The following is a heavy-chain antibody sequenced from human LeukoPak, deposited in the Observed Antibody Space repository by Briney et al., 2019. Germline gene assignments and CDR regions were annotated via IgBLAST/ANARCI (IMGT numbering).Heavy chain of an antibody. Sequence: ASVKVSCKASGYTFTGYYMHRVRQAPGQGLEWMGRINPNSRGTNYAQKFQGRVTMTRDTSISTAYMELSRLRSDDTAVYYCARVVAARNWYFDLWGRGTLVTVSS. J-gene: IGHJ2*01. CDR3: ARVVAARNWYFDL. CDR1: GYTFTGYY. V-gene: IGHV1-2*06. CDR2: INPNSRGT. D-gene: IGHD6-6*01.